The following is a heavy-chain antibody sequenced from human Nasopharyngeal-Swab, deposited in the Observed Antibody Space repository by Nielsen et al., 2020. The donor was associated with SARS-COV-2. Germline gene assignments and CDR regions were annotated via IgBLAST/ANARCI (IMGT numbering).Heavy chain of an antibody. D-gene: IGHD3-3*01. J-gene: IGHJ3*02. Sequence: WVRQAPGQGLEWMGWINTNTGNPTYAQGFTGRFVFSLDTSVSTAYLQISSLKAEDTAVYYCARAITIFGAPGAFDIWGQGTVVTVSS. CDR2: INTNTGNP. V-gene: IGHV7-4-1*02. CDR3: ARAITIFGAPGAFDI.